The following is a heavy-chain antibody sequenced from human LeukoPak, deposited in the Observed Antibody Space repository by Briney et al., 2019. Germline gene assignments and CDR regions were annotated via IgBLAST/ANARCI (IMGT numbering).Heavy chain of an antibody. CDR2: INHSGST. V-gene: IGHV4-39*07. J-gene: IGHJ4*02. CDR1: GGSISSGGYY. Sequence: SETLSLTCTVSGGSISSGGYYWSWIRQPPGKGLEWIGEINHSGSTNYNPSLKSRVTISVGTSKNQFSLKLSSVTAADTAVYYCAGERNYYDSSGYPSYWGQGTLVTVSS. D-gene: IGHD3-22*01. CDR3: AGERNYYDSSGYPSY.